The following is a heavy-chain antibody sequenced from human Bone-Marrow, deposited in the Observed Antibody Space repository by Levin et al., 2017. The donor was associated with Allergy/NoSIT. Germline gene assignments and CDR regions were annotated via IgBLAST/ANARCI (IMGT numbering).Heavy chain of an antibody. CDR1: GLTFSSYW. V-gene: IGHV3-74*03. CDR2: VKSDGNNA. CDR3: ALSLTVTTDY. Sequence: GGSLRLSCAVSGLTFSSYWMHWVRQVPGKGLVWVSRVKSDGNNATYADSVKGRFTISRDNAKNTVFLQMNSLGAEDTAVYYCALSLTVTTDYWGQGTMVTVSS. D-gene: IGHD4-17*01. J-gene: IGHJ4*02.